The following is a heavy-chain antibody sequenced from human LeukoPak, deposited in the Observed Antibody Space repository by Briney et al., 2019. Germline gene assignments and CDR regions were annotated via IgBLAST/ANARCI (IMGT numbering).Heavy chain of an antibody. CDR1: GFTFSGYA. Sequence: GGSLRLSCAGSGFTFSGYAMNWVRQAPGKGLEWVSGISGSGGSTYYADSVKGRFTISRDNSKNTLYLQMNSLRAEDAAIYYCAKDRIWSGYSKYYFDCWGQGTLVTVSS. CDR3: AKDRIWSGYSKYYFDC. CDR2: ISGSGGST. D-gene: IGHD3-3*01. V-gene: IGHV3-23*01. J-gene: IGHJ4*02.